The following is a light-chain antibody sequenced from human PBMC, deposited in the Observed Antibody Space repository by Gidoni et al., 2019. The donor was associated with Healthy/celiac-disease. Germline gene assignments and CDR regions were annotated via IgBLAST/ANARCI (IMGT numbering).Light chain of an antibody. J-gene: IGKJ4*01. CDR1: QDISNY. CDR2: DAS. CDR3: QQYDNLPPLESLT. V-gene: IGKV1-33*01. Sequence: DIQMTQSPSSLSATVGDRVTITCQASQDISNYLNWYQQKPGKAPKLLIYDASNLETGVPSRFSGSGSGTDFTFTISSLQPEDIATYYCQQYDNLPPLESLTFXGXTKVEIK.